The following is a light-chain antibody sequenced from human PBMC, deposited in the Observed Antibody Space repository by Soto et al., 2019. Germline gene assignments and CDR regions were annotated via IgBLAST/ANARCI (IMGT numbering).Light chain of an antibody. CDR3: QKYSSVPV. Sequence: DIQMTQSPTSLSASVGDRVTITCRASQGIRNFVAWYQQKPGKAPKLLIYAASTLQSGVPSRFRVSGAGTDFTLTINSLQPEDVATYSCQKYSSVPVFGPGTKVEIK. J-gene: IGKJ3*01. V-gene: IGKV1-27*01. CDR1: QGIRNF. CDR2: AAS.